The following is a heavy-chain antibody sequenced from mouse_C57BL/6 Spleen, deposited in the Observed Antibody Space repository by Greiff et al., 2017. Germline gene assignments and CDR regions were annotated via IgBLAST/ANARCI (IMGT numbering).Heavy chain of an antibody. V-gene: IGHV1-69*01. CDR1: GYTFTSYW. CDR2: IDPSDSDT. CDR3: ARGAPSWYFDV. Sequence: VQLQQPGAELVMPGASVKLSCKASGYTFTSYWMHWVKQRPGQGLEWIGEIDPSDSDTNYNQKFKGKSTLTVDKSSSTAYMQLSSLTSEDSAVYDCARGAPSWYFDVWGTGTTVTVSS. J-gene: IGHJ1*03.